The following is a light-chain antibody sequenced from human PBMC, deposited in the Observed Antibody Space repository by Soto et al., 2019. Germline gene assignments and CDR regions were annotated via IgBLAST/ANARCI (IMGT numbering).Light chain of an antibody. Sequence: QSVLAQPASMSGSPGQSITISCTGSDSDIATFNYVSWYQQYPGKAPKLLIYQVTSRASGVSHRFSGSKSGNTAALTISGLQPEDEAEYYCNSYSSTSFYVFGTGT. V-gene: IGLV2-14*01. CDR3: NSYSSTSFYV. CDR1: DSDIATFNY. CDR2: QVT. J-gene: IGLJ1*01.